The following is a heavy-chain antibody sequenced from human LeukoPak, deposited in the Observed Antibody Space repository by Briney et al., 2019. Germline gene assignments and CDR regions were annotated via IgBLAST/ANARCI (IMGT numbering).Heavy chain of an antibody. Sequence: SETLSLTCAVYGGSFSGYYWSWIRQPPGKGLEWIGEINHSGSTNNNPSLKSRVTISVDTSKNQFSLKLSSVTAADTAVYYCARGRGELGYCSSTSCSTYFDYWGQGTLVTVSS. CDR3: ARGRGELGYCSSTSCSTYFDY. V-gene: IGHV4-34*01. J-gene: IGHJ4*02. D-gene: IGHD2-2*02. CDR2: INHSGST. CDR1: GGSFSGYY.